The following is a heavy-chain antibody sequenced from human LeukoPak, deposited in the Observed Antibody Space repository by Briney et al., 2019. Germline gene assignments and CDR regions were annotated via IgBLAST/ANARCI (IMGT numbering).Heavy chain of an antibody. D-gene: IGHD3-3*01. Sequence: ASVTVSCKASGYTFTSYDINWVRQATGQGLEWMGWMNPNSGNTGYAQKFQGRVTITRNTSISTAYMELSSLRSEDTAVYYCARGSYYDFWSGYYTFDYWGQGTLVTVSS. CDR2: MNPNSGNT. CDR3: ARGSYYDFWSGYYTFDY. CDR1: GYTFTSYD. V-gene: IGHV1-8*03. J-gene: IGHJ4*02.